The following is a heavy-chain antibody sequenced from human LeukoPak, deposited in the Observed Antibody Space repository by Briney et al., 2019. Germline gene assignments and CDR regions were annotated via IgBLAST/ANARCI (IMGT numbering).Heavy chain of an antibody. D-gene: IGHD5-24*01. CDR1: GFTFSSNG. Sequence: GRSLRLSCAASGFTFSSNGMHWVGQAPGKGLEWVAVIWYDGSNKYYADSVKGRFTISRDNSKNTLYLQMNSLRAEDTAVYYCARGNKVEMATITDYWGQGTLVTVSS. V-gene: IGHV3-33*01. J-gene: IGHJ4*02. CDR2: IWYDGSNK. CDR3: ARGNKVEMATITDY.